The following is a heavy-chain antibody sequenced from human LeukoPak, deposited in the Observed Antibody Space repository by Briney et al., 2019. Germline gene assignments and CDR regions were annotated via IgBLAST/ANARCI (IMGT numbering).Heavy chain of an antibody. CDR1: GYTFTGYY. CDR3: AREGTGTGYYFDY. CDR2: INPNSGGT. D-gene: IGHD1-14*01. Sequence: GASVKVSCKASGYTFTGYYMHWVRQAPGQGLEWMGWINPNSGGTNYAQKFQGRVTMTRDTSISTAYMELSRLRSDDTAVYYCAREGTGTGYYFDYWGQGTLVTVSS. J-gene: IGHJ4*02. V-gene: IGHV1-2*02.